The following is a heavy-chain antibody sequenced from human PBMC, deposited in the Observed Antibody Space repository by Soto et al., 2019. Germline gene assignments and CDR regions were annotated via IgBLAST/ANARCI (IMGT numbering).Heavy chain of an antibody. D-gene: IGHD3-9*01. J-gene: IGHJ6*02. CDR1: GYTFTSYD. V-gene: IGHV1-8*01. CDR3: ARVYRYYDILTGYYYYYYGMDV. CDR2: MNPNSGNT. Sequence: ASVKVSCKASGYTFTSYDINWVRQATGQGLEWMGWMNPNSGNTGYAQKFQGRVTMTRNTSISTAYMELSSLRSEDTAVYYCARVYRYYDILTGYYYYYYGMDVWGQGTTVTASS.